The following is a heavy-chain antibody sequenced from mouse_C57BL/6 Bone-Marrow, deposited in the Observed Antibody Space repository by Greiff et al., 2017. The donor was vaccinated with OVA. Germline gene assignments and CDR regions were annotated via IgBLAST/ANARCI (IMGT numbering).Heavy chain of an antibody. CDR3: ARKEVYYGNYWYFDY. CDR1: GYTFTNYW. Sequence: QVQLQQSGAELVRPGTSVKMSCKASGYTFTNYWIGWAKQRPGHGLEWIGDIYPGGGYTNYNEKFKGKATLTADKSSSTAYMQFSSLTSEDSAIYYCARKEVYYGNYWYFDYWGQGTTLTVSS. D-gene: IGHD2-1*01. V-gene: IGHV1-63*01. J-gene: IGHJ2*01. CDR2: IYPGGGYT.